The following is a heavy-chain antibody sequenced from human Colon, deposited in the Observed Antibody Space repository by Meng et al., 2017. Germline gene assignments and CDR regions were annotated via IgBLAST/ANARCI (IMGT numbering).Heavy chain of an antibody. CDR2: MKQDGSEI. J-gene: IGHJ4*02. Sequence: EVRLVEAGGDLVQPGGSLRLFCIASGFTFSKYWMTWVRQAPGKGLEWVAYMKQDGSEIYYVDSVKGRFTISRDNAKNSLYLQMNSLRAEDTAVYYCARNVYYFDYWGQGTLVTVSS. D-gene: IGHD2-8*01. CDR3: ARNVYYFDY. V-gene: IGHV3-7*01. CDR1: GFTFSKYW.